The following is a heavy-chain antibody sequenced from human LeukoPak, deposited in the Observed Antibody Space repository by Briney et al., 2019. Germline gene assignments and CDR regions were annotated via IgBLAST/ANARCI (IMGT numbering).Heavy chain of an antibody. V-gene: IGHV3-48*03. D-gene: IGHD3-10*02. CDR2: ISSSGSTI. J-gene: IGHJ6*04. CDR3: AGLGITMIGGV. Sequence: PGGSLRLSCAASGFTFSSYWMSWVRQAPGKGLEWVSYISSSGSTIYYADSVKGRFTISRDNAKNSLYLQMNSLRAEDTAGYYCAGLGITMIGGVWGKGTTVTISS. CDR1: GFTFSSYW.